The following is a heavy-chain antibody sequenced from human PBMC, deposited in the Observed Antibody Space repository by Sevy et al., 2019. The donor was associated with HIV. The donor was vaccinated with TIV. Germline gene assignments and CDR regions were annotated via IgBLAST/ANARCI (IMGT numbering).Heavy chain of an antibody. Sequence: GGSLRLSCAASGFTFSTYSMNWVRQAPGKGLEWVSSISSSSSYIDYAYSVKGRFTIARDNAKNSLYLQMNNLRAEDTAVYYCARDYNSRWRKFNVFDPWGQGTLVTVSS. D-gene: IGHD1-1*01. CDR2: ISSSSSYI. J-gene: IGHJ5*02. V-gene: IGHV3-21*01. CDR3: ARDYNSRWRKFNVFDP. CDR1: GFTFSTYS.